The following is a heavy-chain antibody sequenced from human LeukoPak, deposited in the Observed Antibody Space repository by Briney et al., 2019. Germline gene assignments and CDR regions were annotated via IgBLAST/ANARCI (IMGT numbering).Heavy chain of an antibody. D-gene: IGHD6-13*01. CDR3: ARDRRSSSWYVGNWFDP. Sequence: SETLSLTCAVYGGSFSGYYWSWIRQPPGKGLEWIGEINHSGSTNYNPSLKSRVTISVDTSKNQFSLKLSSVTAADTAVYYCARDRRSSSWYVGNWFDPWGQGTLVTVSS. J-gene: IGHJ5*02. CDR1: GGSFSGYY. CDR2: INHSGST. V-gene: IGHV4-34*01.